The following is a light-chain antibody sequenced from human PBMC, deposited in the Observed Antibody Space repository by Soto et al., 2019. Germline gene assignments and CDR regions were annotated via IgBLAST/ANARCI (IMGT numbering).Light chain of an antibody. V-gene: IGKV3-20*01. CDR1: QHVSSHS. Sequence: EIVLTQSPGTLSLSPGERATLSCRASQHVSSHSLAWYQQKPGQAPRTLIYGASSRATGIPDRFSASGSGTDFTLSISRLEPEDFAVYYCHHYGSSSWTFGQGTKVEVK. J-gene: IGKJ1*01. CDR2: GAS. CDR3: HHYGSSSWT.